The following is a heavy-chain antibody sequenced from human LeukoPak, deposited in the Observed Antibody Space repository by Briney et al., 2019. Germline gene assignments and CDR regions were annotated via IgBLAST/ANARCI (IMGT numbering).Heavy chain of an antibody. D-gene: IGHD3/OR15-3a*01. CDR1: GFTFSSYW. V-gene: IGHV3-74*01. CDR3: VRAGLGFDY. J-gene: IGHJ4*02. CDR2: ISSDGSST. Sequence: GGSLRLSCAASGFTFSSYWMHWVRQAPGKGLVWVSRISSDGSSTRYADSVKGRFTISRDNAKSTLYLQMNSLRAEDTAVYYCVRAGLGFDYWGQGTLVTVSS.